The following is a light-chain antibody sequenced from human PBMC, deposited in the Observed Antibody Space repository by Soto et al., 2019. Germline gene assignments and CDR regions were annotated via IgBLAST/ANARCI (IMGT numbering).Light chain of an antibody. CDR1: QGISSH. CDR3: LQLNTYPRK. Sequence: IQLTQSPSSLSASVGDRVTITCRASQGISSHLVWYQQKPGKAPKLLIYVASTLQSGVPSRFSGSGSGTDFALTISSLQPGDFATYYCLQLNTYPRKFCEGTKVEI. V-gene: IGKV1-9*01. J-gene: IGKJ1*01. CDR2: VAS.